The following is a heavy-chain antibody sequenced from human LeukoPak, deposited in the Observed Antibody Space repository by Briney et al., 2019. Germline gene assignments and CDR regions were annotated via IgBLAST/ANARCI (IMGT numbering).Heavy chain of an antibody. V-gene: IGHV3-21*04. CDR3: ARGGGAGGEFDY. J-gene: IGHJ4*02. Sequence: GGSLRLSCAASGFNFKLYSMHWVRQAPGKGLEWVSSISSSATYKYYPDSLKGRFTISRENAKKSLFLQLDSLRAEDTAVYSCARGGGAGGEFDYWGLGTLVIVSS. D-gene: IGHD3-16*01. CDR2: ISSSATYK. CDR1: GFNFKLYS.